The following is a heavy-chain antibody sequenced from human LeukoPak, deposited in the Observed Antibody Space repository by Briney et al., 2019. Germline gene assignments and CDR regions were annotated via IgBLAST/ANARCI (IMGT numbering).Heavy chain of an antibody. D-gene: IGHD6-13*01. J-gene: IGHJ3*02. V-gene: IGHV5-10-1*01. Sequence: GESLKISCKGSGYSFTSYWISWVRQMRGKGLEWMGRIDPSDSYTNYSPSFQGHVTISADKSISTAYLQWSSLKASDTAMYYCASQIAAAAFDIWGQGTMVTVSS. CDR3: ASQIAAAAFDI. CDR1: GYSFTSYW. CDR2: IDPSDSYT.